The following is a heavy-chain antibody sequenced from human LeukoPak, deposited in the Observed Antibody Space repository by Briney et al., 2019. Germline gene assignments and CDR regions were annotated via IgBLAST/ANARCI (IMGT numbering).Heavy chain of an antibody. Sequence: GGSLRLSCAASGFTFSRYWMHWVRQSPGKGLVWASRIASDGSSTSYADSVKGRFTISRDNAKNTLYLQVNSLRVEDTAVYYCARGNYYAMDVWGQGTTVTVSS. CDR3: ARGNYYAMDV. V-gene: IGHV3-74*01. D-gene: IGHD3-10*01. CDR1: GFTFSRYW. J-gene: IGHJ6*02. CDR2: IASDGSST.